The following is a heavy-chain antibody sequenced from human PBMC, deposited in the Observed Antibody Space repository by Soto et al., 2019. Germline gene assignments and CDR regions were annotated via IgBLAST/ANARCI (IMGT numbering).Heavy chain of an antibody. V-gene: IGHV1-46*01. CDR3: AREVGTMVRGEPYYYYGMDV. J-gene: IGHJ6*02. CDR2: INPSGGST. CDR1: GYTFTSYY. Sequence: ASVKVSCKASGYTFTSYYMHWVRQAPGQGLEWMGIINPSGGSTSYAQKFQGRVTMTRDTSTSTVYMELSSLRSEDTAVYYCAREVGTMVRGEPYYYYGMDVWGQGTTVTVSS. D-gene: IGHD3-10*01.